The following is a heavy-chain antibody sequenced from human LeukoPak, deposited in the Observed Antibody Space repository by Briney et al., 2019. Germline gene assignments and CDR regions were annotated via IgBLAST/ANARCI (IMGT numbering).Heavy chain of an antibody. CDR1: GGSISSSSYY. CDR2: IYYSGST. V-gene: IGHV4-39*07. D-gene: IGHD4-17*01. CDR3: ATQTVTTPFDY. Sequence: SETLSLTCTVSGGSISSSSYYWGWIRQPPGKGLEWIGSIYYSGSTYYNLSLKSRVTISVDKSKNQFSLKLSSVTAEDTAVYYCATQTVTTPFDYWGQGTLVTVSS. J-gene: IGHJ4*02.